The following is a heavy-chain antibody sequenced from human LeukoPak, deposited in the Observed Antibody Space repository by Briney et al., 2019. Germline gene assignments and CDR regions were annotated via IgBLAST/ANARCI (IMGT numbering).Heavy chain of an antibody. D-gene: IGHD4-23*01. V-gene: IGHV5-51*01. CDR1: GYSFTSYW. J-gene: IGHJ4*02. CDR2: IYPGDSDT. CDR3: GRHELHTVVTPGRY. Sequence: GESLKISCKGSGYSFTSYWIGWVRQMPGKGLVWMVIIYPGDSDTTYSPYFQDQLTISASKSISTAYLQRSSLTTSGTTMYYCGRHELHTVVTPGRYWGQGTLVTVSS.